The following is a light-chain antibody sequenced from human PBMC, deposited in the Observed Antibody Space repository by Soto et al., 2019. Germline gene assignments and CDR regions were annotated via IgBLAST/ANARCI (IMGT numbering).Light chain of an antibody. J-gene: IGKJ1*01. V-gene: IGKV3-15*01. Sequence: EIVMTQSPATLSVSPGERATLSCRASQSVSINLAWYQHKPGQAPRLLIYGASYRATGFPARFGGSGSGTEFTLTISSLQSEDFAVYYCQQYNDWPRTFGQGTKVEIK. CDR1: QSVSIN. CDR2: GAS. CDR3: QQYNDWPRT.